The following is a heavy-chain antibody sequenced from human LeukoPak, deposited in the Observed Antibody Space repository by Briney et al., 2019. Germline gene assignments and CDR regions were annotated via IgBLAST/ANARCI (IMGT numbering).Heavy chain of an antibody. CDR1: GFTFSSYS. J-gene: IGHJ4*02. Sequence: GGSLRLSCAASGFTFSSYSMNWVRQAPGKGLEWVSYIGSSSTIYYADSVKGRFTISRDNAKNSLYLQMNSLRAEDTAVYYCARTYGRLYYFDYWGQGTLVTVSS. CDR2: IGSSSTI. CDR3: ARTYGRLYYFDY. V-gene: IGHV3-48*01. D-gene: IGHD3-10*01.